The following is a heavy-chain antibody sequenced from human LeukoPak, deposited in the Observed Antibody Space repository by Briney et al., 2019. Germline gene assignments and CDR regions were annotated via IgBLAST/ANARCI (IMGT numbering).Heavy chain of an antibody. Sequence: SETLSLTCTVSGGSISSYYWSWIRQPPGKGLEWIGYIYYSGSTNYNPSLKSRVTISVDTSKNQFSLKLSSVTAADTAVYYCARSAPVGGSSSCFDYWGQGTLDTVSS. J-gene: IGHJ4*02. D-gene: IGHD6-13*01. CDR2: IYYSGST. CDR1: GGSISSYY. CDR3: ARSAPVGGSSSCFDY. V-gene: IGHV4-59*01.